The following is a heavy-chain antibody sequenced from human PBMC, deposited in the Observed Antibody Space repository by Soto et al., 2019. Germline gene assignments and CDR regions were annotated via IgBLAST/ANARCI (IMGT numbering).Heavy chain of an antibody. J-gene: IGHJ6*02. V-gene: IGHV3-30-3*01. D-gene: IGHD4-4*01. CDR2: ISYDGSNK. CDR3: ARDLQGTVTTFYYYGMDV. CDR1: GFTFSNYA. Sequence: GGSLRLSCAASGFTFSNYAMHWVRQAPGKXLEWVAVISYDGSNKYYADSVKGRFTISRDNSKNTLYLQMNSLRAEDTAVYYCARDLQGTVTTFYYYGMDVWGQGTTVTVSS.